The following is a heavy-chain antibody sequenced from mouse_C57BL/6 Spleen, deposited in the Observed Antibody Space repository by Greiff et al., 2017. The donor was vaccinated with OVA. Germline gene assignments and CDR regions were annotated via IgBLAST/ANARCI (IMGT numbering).Heavy chain of an antibody. CDR2: ISSGSSTI. J-gene: IGHJ2*01. Sequence: EVQLVESGGGLVKPGGSLKLSCAASGFTFSDYGMRWVRQAPEKGLEWVAYISSGSSTIYYADTVKGRFTISRDNAKNTLFLQMTSLRSEDTAMYYCARGYFDYWGQGTTLTVSS. CDR3: ARGYFDY. V-gene: IGHV5-17*01. CDR1: GFTFSDYG.